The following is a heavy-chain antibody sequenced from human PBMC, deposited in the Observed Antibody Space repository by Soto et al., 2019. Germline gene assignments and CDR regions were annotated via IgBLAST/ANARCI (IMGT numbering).Heavy chain of an antibody. D-gene: IGHD3-22*01. CDR3: ARSSGYYYYYYGMDV. Sequence: SETLSLTCAVYGGSFSGYYWSWIRQPPGKGLEWIGEINHSGRINYNPSLKSRVTISVDTSKNQFSLKVSSVTAADTAVYYCARSSGYYYYYYGMDVWGQGTTVTVS. J-gene: IGHJ6*02. CDR1: GGSFSGYY. CDR2: INHSGRI. V-gene: IGHV4-34*01.